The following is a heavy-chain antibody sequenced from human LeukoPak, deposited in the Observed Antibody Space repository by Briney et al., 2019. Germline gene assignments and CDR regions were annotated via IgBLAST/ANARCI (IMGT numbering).Heavy chain of an antibody. V-gene: IGHV3-15*01. CDR3: TTGRLSDV. Sequence: GGSLRLSCAASGFTFSNAWMSWVRQAPGKGLEWVGRIKSKTDSGKTDYAAPVKGRFTISRDDSKNTLYLQMNSMKTEDTAVYYCTTGRLSDVWGKGTTVTVSS. CDR1: GFTFSNAW. D-gene: IGHD6-19*01. J-gene: IGHJ6*04. CDR2: IKSKTDSGKT.